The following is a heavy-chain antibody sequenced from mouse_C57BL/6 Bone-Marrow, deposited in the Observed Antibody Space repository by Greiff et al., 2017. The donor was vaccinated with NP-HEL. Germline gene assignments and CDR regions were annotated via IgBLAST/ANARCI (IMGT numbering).Heavy chain of an antibody. D-gene: IGHD1-1*01. Sequence: QVQLQPSGAELARPGASVKMSCKASGYTFTSYTMHWVQQRPGQGLEWIGYINPSSGYTKYNQKFKDKATLTADKSSSTAYMQLSSLTSEDSAVYYCARFKGLCYGSSSFAYWGQGTLVTVSA. CDR2: INPSSGYT. J-gene: IGHJ3*01. CDR1: GYTFTSYT. CDR3: ARFKGLCYGSSSFAY. V-gene: IGHV1-4*01.